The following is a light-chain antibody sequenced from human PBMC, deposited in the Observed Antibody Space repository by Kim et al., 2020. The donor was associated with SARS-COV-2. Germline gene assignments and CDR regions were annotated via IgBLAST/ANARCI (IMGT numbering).Light chain of an antibody. J-gene: IGKJ2*01. V-gene: IGKV3-15*01. CDR1: QSISSN. CDR2: GAS. CDR3: QQYNKWPYT. Sequence: LSVSPGERATLSCRASQSISSNLAWYQQKPGQAPRLLIYGASTRATGTPSRFSGSGSGTEFTLTISSLQSEDFAVYSCQQYNKWPYTFGQGTKLEI.